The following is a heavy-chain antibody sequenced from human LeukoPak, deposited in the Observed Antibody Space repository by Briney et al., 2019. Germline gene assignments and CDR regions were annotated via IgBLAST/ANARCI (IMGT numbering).Heavy chain of an antibody. CDR3: AAGSSHYRGPFDY. Sequence: SETLSLNCTVSGGSSSNSSYYWGWIRQSPGKGLEWIGSIYHSGSTYYNPSLKSRVTISVDTSKNQFSLKLSSVTAADMAVYYCAAGSSHYRGPFDYWGQGTLVAVSS. J-gene: IGHJ4*02. CDR2: IYHSGST. V-gene: IGHV4-39*07. D-gene: IGHD3-22*01. CDR1: GGSSSNSSYY.